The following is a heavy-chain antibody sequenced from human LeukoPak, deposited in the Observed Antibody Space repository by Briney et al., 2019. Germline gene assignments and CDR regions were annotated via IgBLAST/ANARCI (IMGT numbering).Heavy chain of an antibody. D-gene: IGHD3-22*01. CDR2: IYYSGRT. Sequence: SQTLSLTRTVSGDSISSGGYYWSWIRQHPGKGLEWIGYIYYSGRTYYNPSLKSRLTISVDTSKNQFSLKLSSVTAADTAVYYFARDSSGYSKFDYWGQGTLVTVSS. V-gene: IGHV4-31*03. J-gene: IGHJ4*02. CDR3: ARDSSGYSKFDY. CDR1: GDSISSGGYY.